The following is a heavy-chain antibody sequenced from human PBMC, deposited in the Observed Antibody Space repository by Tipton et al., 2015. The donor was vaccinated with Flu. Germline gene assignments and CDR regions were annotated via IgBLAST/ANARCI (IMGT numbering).Heavy chain of an antibody. D-gene: IGHD5-18*01. CDR2: ITPMFGTA. V-gene: IGHV1-69*01. CDR1: GGTFRSYA. CDR3: AGGGSSYAKRGGGPV. Sequence: QLVQSGAEVKKPGSSVKVSCKASGGTFRSYAIGRVRQAPGHGLEWIGGITPMFGTANYAQKFQGRVTITADESTTTAFMEMNSGKREDPAVYYGAGGGSSYAKRGGGPVGGQG. J-gene: IGHJ6*02.